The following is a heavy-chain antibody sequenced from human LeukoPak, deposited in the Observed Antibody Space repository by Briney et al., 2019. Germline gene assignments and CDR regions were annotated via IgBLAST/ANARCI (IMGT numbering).Heavy chain of an antibody. V-gene: IGHV3-48*04. J-gene: IGHJ5*02. Sequence: GGSLRLSCAASGSTFSRYSMNWVRQAPGKGLEWVSYISTSSSAIYYTDSVKGRFTISRANAKNSLYLQMNSLRAEDTAVYYCARSDLVGATWGQGTLVTVSS. CDR3: ARSDLVGAT. CDR2: ISTSSSAI. CDR1: GSTFSRYS. D-gene: IGHD1-26*01.